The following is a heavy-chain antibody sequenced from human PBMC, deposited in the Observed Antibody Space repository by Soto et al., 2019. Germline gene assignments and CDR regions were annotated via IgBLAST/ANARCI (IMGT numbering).Heavy chain of an antibody. Sequence: QLQLQESVPGLVKPSEPLSLTCTFSGGSISSSSYYWGWIRQPPGKGLEWMGSIYYSGSTYYNPSLKSRATISVDTSKNQFSLKLSSVTAADTAVYYCARQAPSYYYYYMDVWGKGTTVTVSS. V-gene: IGHV4-39*01. CDR2: IYYSGST. CDR1: GGSISSSSYY. CDR3: ARQAPSYYYYYMDV. J-gene: IGHJ6*03.